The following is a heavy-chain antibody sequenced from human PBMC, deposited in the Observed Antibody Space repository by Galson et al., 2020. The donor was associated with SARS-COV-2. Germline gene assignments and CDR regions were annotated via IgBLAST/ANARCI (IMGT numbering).Heavy chain of an antibody. V-gene: IGHV3-48*04. CDR2: ISSSRSTI. Sequence: GESLKISCAASSFTFNTYSMNWFRQAPGKGLEWVSYISSSRSTIYYADSVKGRFTISRDDAKTSLYLQMNSLRADDTAVYYCAREGLGSTYYLDYWGQGTLVTVSS. CDR3: AREGLGSTYYLDY. CDR1: SFTFNTYS. J-gene: IGHJ4*02.